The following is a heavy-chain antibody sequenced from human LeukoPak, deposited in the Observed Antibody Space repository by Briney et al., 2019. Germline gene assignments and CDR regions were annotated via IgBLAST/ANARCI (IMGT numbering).Heavy chain of an antibody. CDR1: GGPFSHYY. CDR3: ARGGRWESYSAFDI. CDR2: ITHTRRT. J-gene: IGHJ3*02. Sequence: PSETLSLTCAVSGGPFSHYYWNWLRQSPGKGLEWIGEITHTRRTNYNPVLRSRVTISVDTSRNQFSLKLRSMTAADTAVYYCARGGRWESYSAFDIWGQGTTVSVSS. D-gene: IGHD1-26*01. V-gene: IGHV4-34*01.